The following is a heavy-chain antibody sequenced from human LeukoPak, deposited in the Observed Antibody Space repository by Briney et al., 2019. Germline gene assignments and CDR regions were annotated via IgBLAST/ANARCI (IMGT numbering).Heavy chain of an antibody. V-gene: IGHV4-34*01. CDR1: GGSFSGYY. Sequence: PSETLSLTCAVYGGSFSGYYWSWIRQPPGKGLEWIGEINHSGSTNYNPSLKSRVTISVDTSKSHFSLKLTSVTAADTAVYYCARVIAAPNWLDPWGQGILVSVSS. CDR2: INHSGST. J-gene: IGHJ5*02. CDR3: ARVIAAPNWLDP. D-gene: IGHD3-22*01.